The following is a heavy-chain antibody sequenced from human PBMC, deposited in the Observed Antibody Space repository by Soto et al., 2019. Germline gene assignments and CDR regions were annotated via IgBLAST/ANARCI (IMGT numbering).Heavy chain of an antibody. J-gene: IGHJ1*01. Sequence: PSETLSLTCAGYGGFFSGYYWSWIRQPPGKGLEWVGNIYQTGSTFYNPSLKSRVTIALEPSRNQFTLTVTSVTAADAAVYYCARRSGPTGYDFWGQGTLVTVSS. D-gene: IGHD5-12*01. CDR1: GGFFSGYY. CDR2: IYQTGST. V-gene: IGHV4-34*01. CDR3: ARRSGPTGYDF.